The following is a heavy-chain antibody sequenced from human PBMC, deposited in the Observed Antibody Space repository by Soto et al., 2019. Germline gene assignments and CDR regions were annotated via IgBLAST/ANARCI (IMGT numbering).Heavy chain of an antibody. V-gene: IGHV3-74*01. Sequence: SLRLSCAVDGYTFANHWMHWVRQAPGKGLEWVSRMNSDGSLINYADSVKGRFTVSRDNARNTLYLQMNSLRVEDTAVYYCATAEVDYWGTGTLVTVSS. CDR3: ATAEVDY. J-gene: IGHJ4*02. CDR2: MNSDGSLI. CDR1: GYTFANHW.